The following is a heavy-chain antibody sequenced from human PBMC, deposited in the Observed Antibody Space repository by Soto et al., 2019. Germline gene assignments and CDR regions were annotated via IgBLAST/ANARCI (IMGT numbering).Heavy chain of an antibody. CDR1: GGSISSYY. Sequence: PSEPLSVTCTVSGGSISSYYWSWIRQPPGKGLEWIGYIYYSGSTNYNPSLKSRVTISVDTSKNQFSLKLSSVTAADTAVYYCARDHGLLGAFDIWGQGTMVTVSS. CDR2: IYYSGST. CDR3: ARDHGLLGAFDI. D-gene: IGHD2-15*01. V-gene: IGHV4-59*01. J-gene: IGHJ3*02.